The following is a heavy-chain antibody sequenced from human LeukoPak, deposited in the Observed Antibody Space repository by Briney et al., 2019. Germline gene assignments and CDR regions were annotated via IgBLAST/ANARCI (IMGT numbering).Heavy chain of an antibody. V-gene: IGHV1-3*01. J-gene: IGHJ4*02. CDR2: INAGNGNT. Sequence: ASVKVSCKASGYTFTSYAMHWVRQAPGQRLEWMGWINAGNGNTKYSQKFRGRVTITRDTSASTAYMELSSLRSEDTAVYYCARGPRAAADDYWGQGTLVTVSS. D-gene: IGHD6-13*01. CDR1: GYTFTSYA. CDR3: ARGPRAAADDY.